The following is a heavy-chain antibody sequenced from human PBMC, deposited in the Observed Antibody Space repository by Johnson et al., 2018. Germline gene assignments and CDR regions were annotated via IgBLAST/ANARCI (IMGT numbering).Heavy chain of an antibody. CDR1: GFTFSSYG. V-gene: IGHV3-33*01. CDR3: ARDGQPRDYYYYGMDV. CDR2: ILYDGSNK. Sequence: QVQLVQSGGGVVQPGRSLRLSCAASGFTFSSYGMHWVRQAPGKGLEWVAVILYDGSNKYYADSVKGRFTISRDNSKNTLYLQMNSLRAEDTAGYYCARDGQPRDYYYYGMDVWGQGTTVTVSS. J-gene: IGHJ6*02.